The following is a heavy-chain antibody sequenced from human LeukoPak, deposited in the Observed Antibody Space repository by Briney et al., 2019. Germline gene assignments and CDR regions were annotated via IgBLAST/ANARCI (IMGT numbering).Heavy chain of an antibody. CDR3: ARGRYCSATICSGGDAFDI. J-gene: IGHJ3*02. D-gene: IGHD5-24*01. CDR2: IYTSAST. Sequence: SETLSLTCSVSGGSISNYYWSWIRQPAGKGLEWIGRIYTSASTNYNPSLKSRVTLSVDASKNQFSLRLSSLPAADTAVYYCARGRYCSATICSGGDAFDIWGQGTVVTVSS. V-gene: IGHV4-4*07. CDR1: GGSISNYY.